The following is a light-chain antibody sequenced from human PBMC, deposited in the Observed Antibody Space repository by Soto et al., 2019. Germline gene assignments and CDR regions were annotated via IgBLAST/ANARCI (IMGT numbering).Light chain of an antibody. Sequence: EFVLTPSPGTLCLSPVERATLSCRDSQTVRNNYLAWYQQKPGQAPKLLIYDASSRATGIPDRFSGGGSGTDFILTISSLQPEDFATYYCQQLNSYPLTFGGGTKVDIK. CDR3: QQLNSYPLT. CDR2: DAS. J-gene: IGKJ4*01. V-gene: IGKV3-20*01. CDR1: QTVRNNY.